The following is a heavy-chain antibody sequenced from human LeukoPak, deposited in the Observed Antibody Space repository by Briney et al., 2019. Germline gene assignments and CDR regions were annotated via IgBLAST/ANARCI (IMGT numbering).Heavy chain of an antibody. D-gene: IGHD2-21*02. CDR2: IYSGGRT. V-gene: IGHV3-53*01. CDR3: ARGDVYFDY. CDR1: GFIVSSNY. J-gene: IGHJ4*02. Sequence: GGSLRLSCVASGFIVSSNYMSWVRRAPGKGLEWVSVIYSGGRTYYADSVKGRFTISRDNSKSTLYLQMNSLRAEDTAVYYCARGDVYFDYWGQGTLVTVSS.